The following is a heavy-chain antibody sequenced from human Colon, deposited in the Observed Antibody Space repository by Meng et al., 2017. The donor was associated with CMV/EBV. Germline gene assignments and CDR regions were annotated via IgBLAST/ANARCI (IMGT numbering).Heavy chain of an antibody. CDR1: GFTFINYW. V-gene: IGHV3-21*01. CDR2: ISPTSSNI. Sequence: GESLKISCAASGFTFINYWMSWVRQAPGKGLEWVSSISPTSSNIFYADSVRGRFTVSRDNAQNSVYLQMNSLRAEDTGVYYCARDPKVMDTTLATGYWGQGTLVTVSS. J-gene: IGHJ4*02. D-gene: IGHD5-18*01. CDR3: ARDPKVMDTTLATGY.